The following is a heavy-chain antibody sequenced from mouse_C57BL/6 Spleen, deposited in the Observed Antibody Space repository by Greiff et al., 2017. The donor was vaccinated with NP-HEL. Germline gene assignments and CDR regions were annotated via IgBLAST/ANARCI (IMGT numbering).Heavy chain of an antibody. Sequence: VQRVESGAELVKPGASVKLSCKASGYTFTEYTIHWVKQRSGQGLEWIGWFYPGSGSIKYNEKFKDKATLTADKSSSTVYMELSRLTSEDSAVYFCARHGAIYDGYLYYFDYWGQGTTLTVSS. V-gene: IGHV1-62-2*01. CDR3: ARHGAIYDGYLYYFDY. CDR2: FYPGSGSI. J-gene: IGHJ2*01. D-gene: IGHD2-3*01. CDR1: GYTFTEYT.